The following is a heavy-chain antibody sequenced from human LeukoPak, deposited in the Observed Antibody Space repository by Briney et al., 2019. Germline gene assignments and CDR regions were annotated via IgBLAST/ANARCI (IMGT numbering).Heavy chain of an antibody. CDR1: GGSISSYY. CDR3: ARDTMVRGVIISHSLDY. CDR2: INHSGST. Sequence: SETLSLTCTVSGGSISSYYWSWIRQPPGKGLEWIGEINHSGSTNYNPSLKSRVTISVDTSKNQFSLKLSSVTAADTAVYYCARDTMVRGVIISHSLDYWGQGTLVTVSS. V-gene: IGHV4-34*01. J-gene: IGHJ4*02. D-gene: IGHD3-10*01.